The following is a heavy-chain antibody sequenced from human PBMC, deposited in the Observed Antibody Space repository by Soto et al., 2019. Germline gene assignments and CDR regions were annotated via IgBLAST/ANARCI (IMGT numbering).Heavy chain of an antibody. V-gene: IGHV1-18*01. Sequence: ASVKVSCKASGYTFTSYGISWVRQAPGQGLEWIGWIIAYNGNTNYAQKFQERVTITRDMSTSTAYMELSSLRSEDTAVYYCAADSYDSYYGMDVWGQGTTVTVSS. CDR3: AADSYDSYYGMDV. D-gene: IGHD3-3*01. J-gene: IGHJ6*02. CDR1: GYTFTSYG. CDR2: IIAYNGNT.